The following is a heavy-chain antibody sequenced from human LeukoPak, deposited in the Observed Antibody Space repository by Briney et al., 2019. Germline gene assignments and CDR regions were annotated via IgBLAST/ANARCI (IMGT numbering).Heavy chain of an antibody. CDR1: GYTFTSYG. V-gene: IGHV1-18*01. Sequence: ASVKVSCKASGYTFTSYGISWARQAPGQGLEWMGWISAYNGNANYAQKLQGRVTMTTDTSTSTAYMELRSLRSDDTAVYYCAREYSSGWYGDYWGQGTLVTVSS. CDR3: AREYSSGWYGDY. D-gene: IGHD6-19*01. CDR2: ISAYNGNA. J-gene: IGHJ4*02.